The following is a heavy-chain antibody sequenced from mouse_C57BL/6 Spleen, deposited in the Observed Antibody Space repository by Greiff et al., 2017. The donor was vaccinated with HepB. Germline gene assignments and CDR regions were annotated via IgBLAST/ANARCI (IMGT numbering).Heavy chain of an antibody. CDR3: ARDRIWGLDYGSVYWYFDV. CDR2: INYDGSST. J-gene: IGHJ1*03. CDR1: GFTFSDYY. D-gene: IGHD1-1*01. V-gene: IGHV5-16*01. Sequence: EVKLMESEGGLVQPGSSMKLSCTASGFTFSDYYMAWVRQVPEKGLEWVANINYDGSSTYYLDSLKSRFIISRDNAKNILYLQMSSLKSEDTATYYCARDRIWGLDYGSVYWYFDVWGTGTTVTVSS.